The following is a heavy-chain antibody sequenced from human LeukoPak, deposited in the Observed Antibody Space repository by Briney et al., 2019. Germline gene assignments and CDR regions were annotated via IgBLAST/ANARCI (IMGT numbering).Heavy chain of an antibody. V-gene: IGHV1-46*01. J-gene: IGHJ4*02. CDR3: ARGGVTGSYLEY. Sequence: ASVKVSCKASGYALTTYYIHFVRLAPGQGLEWMGVINPSGGSTRYVQKFQDTVTMTRDMSTTTVYMELSSLRSEDTAIYYCARGGVTGSYLEYWGQGSLVTVSS. CDR2: INPSGGST. D-gene: IGHD7-27*01. CDR1: GYALTTYY.